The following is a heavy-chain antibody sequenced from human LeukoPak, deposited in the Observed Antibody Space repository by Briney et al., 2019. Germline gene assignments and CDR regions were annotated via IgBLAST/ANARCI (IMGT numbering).Heavy chain of an antibody. CDR2: INHSGSA. CDR1: GGSFSGYC. Sequence: SETLSLTCAVYGGSFSGYCWSWIRQPPGKGLEWIGEINHSGSANYNPSLKSRVTISVDTSKNQFSLKLSSVTAADTAVYYCARGGETKSLGAFDIWGQGTMVTVSS. CDR3: ARGGETKSLGAFDI. D-gene: IGHD2-8*01. J-gene: IGHJ3*02. V-gene: IGHV4-34*01.